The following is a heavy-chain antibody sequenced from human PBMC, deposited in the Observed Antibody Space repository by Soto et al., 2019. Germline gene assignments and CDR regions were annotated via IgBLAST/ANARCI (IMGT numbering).Heavy chain of an antibody. J-gene: IGHJ6*02. V-gene: IGHV1-69*06. CDR2: IIPIFGTA. Sequence: SVKVSCKASGGTFSSYAISWVRQAPGQGLEWMGGIIPIFGTANYAQKFQGRVTITADKSTSTAYMELSSLRSEDTAVYYCARFDAGAYSSSWSGYYYYGMDVWGQGTTVTAP. CDR3: ARFDAGAYSSSWSGYYYYGMDV. CDR1: GGTFSSYA. D-gene: IGHD6-13*01.